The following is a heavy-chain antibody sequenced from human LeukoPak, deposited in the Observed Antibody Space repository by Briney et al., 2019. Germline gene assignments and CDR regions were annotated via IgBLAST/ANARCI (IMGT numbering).Heavy chain of an antibody. CDR3: ARVVGTDEGADY. J-gene: IGHJ4*02. D-gene: IGHD1-7*01. CDR1: GFTFSSYA. CDR2: IKPDGSEK. Sequence: GGSLRLSCAASGFTFSSYAMNWVRQASGKGLEWVANIKPDGSEKRYADSVKGRFTISRDNAENSLYLQMNSLRAEDTAVYYCARVVGTDEGADYWGQGTLVTASS. V-gene: IGHV3-7*04.